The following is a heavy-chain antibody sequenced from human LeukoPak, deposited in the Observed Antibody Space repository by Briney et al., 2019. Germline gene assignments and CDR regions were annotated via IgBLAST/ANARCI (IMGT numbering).Heavy chain of an antibody. CDR3: VRQYSYDSSGYYPWDY. CDR1: GFTFSSYW. D-gene: IGHD3-22*01. V-gene: IGHV3-74*01. CDR2: INSDGSST. Sequence: QPGGSLRLSCAVSGFTFSSYWMHWVRQAPGKGLVWVSRINSDGSSTTYADSVKGRFTISRDNAKNTLYLQMNSLRAEDTAMYYCVRQYSYDSSGYYPWDYWGQGTLVTVSS. J-gene: IGHJ4*02.